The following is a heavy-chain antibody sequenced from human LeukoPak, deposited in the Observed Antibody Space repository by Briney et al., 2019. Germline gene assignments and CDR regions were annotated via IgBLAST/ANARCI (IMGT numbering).Heavy chain of an antibody. V-gene: IGHV3-53*01. CDR2: IYTGGTT. CDR1: GFSVSSNY. Sequence: GGSLRLSCAASGFSVSSNYVSWVRQAPGKGLEWVSVIYTGGTTHYAPSVMGRFTISRDDSQNTVHLHMSGLRDEDTALYYCAREGRFQSFDYWGQGTLAAVSS. J-gene: IGHJ4*02. CDR3: AREGRFQSFDY.